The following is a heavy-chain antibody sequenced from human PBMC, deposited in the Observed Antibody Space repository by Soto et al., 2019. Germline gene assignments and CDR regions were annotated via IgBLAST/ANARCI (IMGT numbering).Heavy chain of an antibody. V-gene: IGHV5-51*01. D-gene: IGHD2-2*02. CDR1: GYSFTSYW. CDR2: IYPGDSDT. Sequence: GESLKISCKGSGYSFTSYWICWVRQMPVKGLEWMGIIYPGDSDTRYSPSFQGQVTISADKSISTAYLQWSSLKASDTAMYYCARLSGCSSTSCYTHMDVWGQGTTVPVSS. CDR3: ARLSGCSSTSCYTHMDV. J-gene: IGHJ6*02.